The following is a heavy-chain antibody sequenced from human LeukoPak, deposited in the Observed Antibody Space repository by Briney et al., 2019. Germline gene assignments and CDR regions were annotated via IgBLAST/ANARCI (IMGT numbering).Heavy chain of an antibody. CDR1: GFTFSSYA. D-gene: IGHD3-22*01. CDR2: ISYDGSNK. CDR3: ARAHSSGYPPNDY. J-gene: IGHJ4*02. Sequence: GGSLRLSCAASGFTFSSYAMHWVRQAPGKGLEWVAVISYDGSNKYYADSVKGRFTISRDNSKNTLYLQMNSLRAEDTAVYYCARAHSSGYPPNDYWGQGTLVTVSS. V-gene: IGHV3-30-3*01.